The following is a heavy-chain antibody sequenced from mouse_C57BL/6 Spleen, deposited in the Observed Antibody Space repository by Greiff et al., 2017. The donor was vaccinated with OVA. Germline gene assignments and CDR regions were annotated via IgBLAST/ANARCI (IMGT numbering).Heavy chain of an antibody. J-gene: IGHJ4*01. Sequence: VQLQQPGAELVKPGASVKMSCKASGYTFPSYWITWVKQRPGQGLEWIGDIYPGSGSTNYNEKFKSKATRTVATSSSTADMQLSSLTSEDSAVYYCARGGGVMDYWGQGTSVTVSS. CDR1: GYTFPSYW. CDR2: IYPGSGST. CDR3: ARGGGVMDY. V-gene: IGHV1-55*01.